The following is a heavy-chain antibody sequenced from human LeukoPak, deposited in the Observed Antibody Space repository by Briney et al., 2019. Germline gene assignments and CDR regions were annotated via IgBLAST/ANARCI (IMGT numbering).Heavy chain of an antibody. Sequence: SVKVSCKASGGTFSSYAISWVRQAPGQGLEWMGGIIPIFGTANYAQKFQGRVTITADESTSTAYMELSSLGSEDTAVYYCARGRTTVTTTHYYFDYWGQGTLVTVSS. CDR2: IIPIFGTA. J-gene: IGHJ4*02. CDR1: GGTFSSYA. D-gene: IGHD4-11*01. V-gene: IGHV1-69*13. CDR3: ARGRTTVTTTHYYFDY.